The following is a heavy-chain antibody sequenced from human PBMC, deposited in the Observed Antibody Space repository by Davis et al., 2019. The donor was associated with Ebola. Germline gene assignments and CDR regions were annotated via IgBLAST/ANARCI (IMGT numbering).Heavy chain of an antibody. J-gene: IGHJ6*02. Sequence: SVKVSCKASGGTFSSYAISWVRQAPGQGLEWMGGIIPIFGTANYAQKFQGRVTITADESTSTAYMELSSLRSEDTAVYYCARGRRLVVAATYYYYYGMDVWGQGTTVTVSS. CDR2: IIPIFGTA. CDR1: GGTFSSYA. V-gene: IGHV1-69*13. CDR3: ARGRRLVVAATYYYYYGMDV. D-gene: IGHD2-15*01.